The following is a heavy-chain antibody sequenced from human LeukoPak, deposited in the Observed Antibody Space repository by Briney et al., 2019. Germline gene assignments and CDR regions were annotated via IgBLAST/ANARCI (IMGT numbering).Heavy chain of an antibody. V-gene: IGHV1-69*13. Sequence: ASVKVSCKASGGAFSNYAISWVRQAPGHGLEWMGGIITNYGTTNYAQKYQGRVTITADESTTTVYMELSSLRSEDTAVYYCARPRTYYDFWRGYPPFDYWGQGTLVTVSS. J-gene: IGHJ4*02. CDR2: IITNYGTT. CDR1: GGAFSNYA. D-gene: IGHD3-3*01. CDR3: ARPRTYYDFWRGYPPFDY.